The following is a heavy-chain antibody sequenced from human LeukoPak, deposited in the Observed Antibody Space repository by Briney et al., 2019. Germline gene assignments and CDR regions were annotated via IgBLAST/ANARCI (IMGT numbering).Heavy chain of an antibody. CDR1: GGSFSGYY. D-gene: IGHD4-17*01. CDR2: IWAGGST. J-gene: IGHJ4*02. CDR3: ARGPTLTTDY. Sequence: SETLSLTCAVYGGSFSGYYWSWIRQPPGKRLEWIGDIWAGGSTNFNPSVKSRVTMSVDTSKNQFSLKLTSVTAADTAVYYCARGPTLTTDYWGQGTLVTVSS. V-gene: IGHV4-59*01.